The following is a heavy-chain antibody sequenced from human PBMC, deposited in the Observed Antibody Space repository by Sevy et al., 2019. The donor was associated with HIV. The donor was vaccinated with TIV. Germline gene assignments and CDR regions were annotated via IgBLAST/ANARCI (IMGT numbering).Heavy chain of an antibody. V-gene: IGHV4-59*01. CDR2: IYYSGST. CDR1: GGSISSYY. J-gene: IGHJ4*02. CDR3: ARRRASDY. Sequence: SETLSLTCTVSGGSISSYYWSWIRQPPGKGLGWIGYIYYSGSTNYNPSLKSRVTISVDTSKNQFSLKLSSVTAADTAVYYCARRRASDYWGQGTLVTVSS.